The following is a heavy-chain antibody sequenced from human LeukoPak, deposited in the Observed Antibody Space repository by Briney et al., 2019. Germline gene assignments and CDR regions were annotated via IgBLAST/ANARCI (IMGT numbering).Heavy chain of an antibody. CDR2: ISYDGSNK. D-gene: IGHD3-10*01. CDR1: GFTFSSYG. V-gene: IGHV3-30*18. Sequence: GGSLRLSCAASGFTFSSYGMHWVRQAPGKGLEWVAVISYDGSNKYYADSVKGRFTISRDNSKNTLYLQMNSLRAEDTAVYYCAKATAVRAKLSAIDYWGQGTLVTVSS. J-gene: IGHJ4*02. CDR3: AKATAVRAKLSAIDY.